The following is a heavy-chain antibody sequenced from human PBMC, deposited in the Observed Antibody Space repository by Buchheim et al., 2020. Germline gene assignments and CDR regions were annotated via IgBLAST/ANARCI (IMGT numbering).Heavy chain of an antibody. CDR3: AKVPTGTTS. D-gene: IGHD1-7*01. CDR1: GFTFSSYA. V-gene: IGHV3-30-3*01. CDR2: ISYDGSNK. Sequence: QVQLVESGGGVVQPGRSLRLSCAASGFTFSSYAMHWVRQAPGKGLEWVAVISYDGSNKYYADSVKGRFTISRDNSKNTLYLQMNSLRAEDTAVYYCAKVPTGTTSWGQGTL. J-gene: IGHJ4*02.